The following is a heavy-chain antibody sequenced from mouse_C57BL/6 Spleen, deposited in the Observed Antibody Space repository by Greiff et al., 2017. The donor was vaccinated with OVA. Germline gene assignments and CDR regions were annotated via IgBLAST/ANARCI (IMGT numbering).Heavy chain of an antibody. Sequence: QVQLKQPGAELVMPGASVKLSCKASGYTFTSYWMHWVKQRPGQGLEWIGEIDPSDSYTNYNQKFKGKSTLTVDKSSSTAYMQLSSLTSEDSVVYYCARRRGYDDAMDYWGQGTSVTVSS. V-gene: IGHV1-69*01. CDR1: GYTFTSYW. CDR2: IDPSDSYT. J-gene: IGHJ4*01. D-gene: IGHD2-2*01. CDR3: ARRRGYDDAMDY.